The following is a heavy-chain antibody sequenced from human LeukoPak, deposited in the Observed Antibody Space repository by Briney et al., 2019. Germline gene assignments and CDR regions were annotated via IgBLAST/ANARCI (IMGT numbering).Heavy chain of an antibody. J-gene: IGHJ4*02. CDR2: ISPTGSTT. Sequence: PGGSLRLSCTASGFSVSGHWMHWARQLPGKGLVWVPRISPTGSTTSYADSVKGRFTVSRDNAKNTLYLQVNNLRAEDTAVYYCARGPNSNWSGLDFWGQGTLLTVSS. D-gene: IGHD6-6*01. CDR1: GFSVSGHW. CDR3: ARGPNSNWSGLDF. V-gene: IGHV3-74*01.